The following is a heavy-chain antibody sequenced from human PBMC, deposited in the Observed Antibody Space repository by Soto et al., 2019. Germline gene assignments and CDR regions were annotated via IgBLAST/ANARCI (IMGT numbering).Heavy chain of an antibody. V-gene: IGHV4-59*01. J-gene: IGHJ4*02. CDR3: TRVGGYYGDYPNFDY. CDR2: IYYTGST. D-gene: IGHD4-17*01. Sequence: ETLSLTCPVSGSSISPYYCSWNRQPPLKGLEWIGYIYYTGSTKYNPSLKSRVTISLGTSRNQVSLKLSSVTAADTAVYYCTRVGGYYGDYPNFDYWGPGTLVTVSS. CDR1: GSSISPYY.